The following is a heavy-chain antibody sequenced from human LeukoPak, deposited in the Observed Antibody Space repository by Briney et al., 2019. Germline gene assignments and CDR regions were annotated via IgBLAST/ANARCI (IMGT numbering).Heavy chain of an antibody. D-gene: IGHD6-19*01. CDR1: GGSISSYY. V-gene: IGHV4-59*01. CDR3: ARGAGTFDY. CDR2: IYYSGST. Sequence: SETLSLTCTVSGGSISSYYWSWIRQPPGKGLEWIGYIYYSGSTNYNPSLKSRVTISVDTSKNQFSLKLSSVTAADTAVYSCARGAGTFDYWGQGTLVTVSS. J-gene: IGHJ4*02.